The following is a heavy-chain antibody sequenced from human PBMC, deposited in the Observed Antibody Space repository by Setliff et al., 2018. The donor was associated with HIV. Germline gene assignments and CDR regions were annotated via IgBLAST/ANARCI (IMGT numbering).Heavy chain of an antibody. V-gene: IGHV4-38-2*01. CDR2: VYDSGNT. CDR3: ARGQLRYLANDYYFDY. Sequence: SETLSLTCAIPDQLISSGYYWGWIRQPPGRGLEWIGSVYDSGNTYYKPALESRAAISLDTSMNQFSLKLSSVTAADTAVYYCARGQLRYLANDYYFDYWGQGTLVTVSS. J-gene: IGHJ4*02. D-gene: IGHD3-9*01. CDR1: DQLISSGYY.